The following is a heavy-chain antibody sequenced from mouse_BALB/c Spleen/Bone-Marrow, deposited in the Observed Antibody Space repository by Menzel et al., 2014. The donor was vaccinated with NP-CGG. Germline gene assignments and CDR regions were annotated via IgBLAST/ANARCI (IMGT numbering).Heavy chain of an antibody. J-gene: IGHJ2*01. CDR3: ARRGPGFDY. CDR1: GYAFSSYW. V-gene: IGHV1-80*01. D-gene: IGHD3-3*01. CDR2: IYPGDGDT. Sequence: LMESGAELVRPGSSVKISCKASGYAFSSYWMNWVKQRPGQGLEWIGQIYPGDGDTNYNGKFKGKATLIADKSSSTAYMQLSSLTSEDSAVYFCARRGPGFDYWGQGTTLTVSS.